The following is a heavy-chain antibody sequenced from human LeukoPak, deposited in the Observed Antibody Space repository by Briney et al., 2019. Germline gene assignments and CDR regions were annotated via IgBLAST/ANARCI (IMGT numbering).Heavy chain of an antibody. D-gene: IGHD3-22*01. CDR2: ISDNSART. V-gene: IGHV3-23*01. CDR3: AREYDSSWPS. Sequence: RGSLRLSCAASGFSFRTYAMSWVRQAPGKGLEWVSAISDNSARTYYADSVKGRFTISRDNSKNTLFVQMNSLRAEDTAVYYCAREYDSSWPSWGQGTLVTVSS. CDR1: GFSFRTYA. J-gene: IGHJ5*02.